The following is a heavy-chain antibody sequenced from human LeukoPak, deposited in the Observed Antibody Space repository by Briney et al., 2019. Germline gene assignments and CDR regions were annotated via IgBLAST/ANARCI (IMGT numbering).Heavy chain of an antibody. Sequence: GGSLRLSCAASGFIFTTYWMSWVRQAPGKGLELVANINQDGTEKYYVDSVKGRFTISRDNAKNSLYLQMNSLRVEDTAVYYCAKLAKYFYGSETYYFFEHWGQGTPVTASS. D-gene: IGHD3-10*01. CDR2: INQDGTEK. V-gene: IGHV3-7*01. J-gene: IGHJ4*02. CDR1: GFIFTTYW. CDR3: AKLAKYFYGSETYYFFEH.